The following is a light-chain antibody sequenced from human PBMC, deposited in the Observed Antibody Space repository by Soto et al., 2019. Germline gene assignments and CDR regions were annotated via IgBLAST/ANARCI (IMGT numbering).Light chain of an antibody. CDR1: KSVLYNSDNKNY. CDR2: WAS. CDR3: QQYYTTLT. J-gene: IGKJ4*01. Sequence: DIVMTQSPDSLAVSLGERATINSKSTKSVLYNSDNKNYLAWYQQKPGQPPKLLIYWASTRDSGVPDRFSGSGSGADFTLTISSLQAEDVAVYYCQQYYTTLTFGGGTKVEIK. V-gene: IGKV4-1*01.